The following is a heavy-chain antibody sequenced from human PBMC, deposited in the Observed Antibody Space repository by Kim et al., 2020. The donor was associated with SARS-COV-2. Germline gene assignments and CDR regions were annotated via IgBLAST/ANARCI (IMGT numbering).Heavy chain of an antibody. D-gene: IGHD6-19*01. Sequence: GGSLRHSCAASGFTFSSYSMNWVRQAPGKGLEWVSSISSSSSYIYYADSVKGRFTISRDNAKNSLYLQMNSLRAEDTAVYYCARDCSSRGSGWYRLGYYFDYWGQGTLVTVSS. J-gene: IGHJ4*02. V-gene: IGHV3-21*01. CDR3: ARDCSSRGSGWYRLGYYFDY. CDR2: ISSSSSYI. CDR1: GFTFSSYS.